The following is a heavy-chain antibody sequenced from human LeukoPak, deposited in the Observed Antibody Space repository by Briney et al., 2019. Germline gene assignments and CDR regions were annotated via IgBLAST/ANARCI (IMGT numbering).Heavy chain of an antibody. J-gene: IGHJ4*02. D-gene: IGHD5-12*01. CDR3: GSRRAYLGGYIGY. V-gene: IGHV1-8*01. Sequence: ASVKVSCKASGYTFSSYDINWVRRATGQGLEWMGWMNPNSGNTGYAQKFQGRLTMTRDTSMSTVYMELSSLRSEDTAVYYCGSRRAYLGGYIGYWGQGTLVTVSS. CDR1: GYTFSSYD. CDR2: MNPNSGNT.